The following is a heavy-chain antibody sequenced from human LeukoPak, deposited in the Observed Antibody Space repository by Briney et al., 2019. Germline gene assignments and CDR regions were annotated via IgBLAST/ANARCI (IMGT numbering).Heavy chain of an antibody. J-gene: IGHJ4*02. CDR1: GGSFSGYY. V-gene: IGHV4-34*01. CDR2: INHSGST. CDR3: ARGRIMVTTCCSFDY. D-gene: IGHD4-17*01. Sequence: SETLSLTCAVYGGSFSGYYWSWIRQPPGKELEWIGEINHSGSTNYNPSLKSRVTISVDTSKNQFSLKLSSVTAADTAVYYCARGRIMVTTCCSFDYWGQGTLVTVSS.